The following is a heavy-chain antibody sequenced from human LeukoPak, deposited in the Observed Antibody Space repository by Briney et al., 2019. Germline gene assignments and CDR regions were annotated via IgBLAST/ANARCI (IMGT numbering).Heavy chain of an antibody. CDR2: ISSGGSTI. Sequence: GGSLRLSCSASGFTFNTYNMNWVRRAPGRGLEWISYISSGGSTIYYADSVKGRFTISRDNAKNSLYLQMNSLRAEDTAVYYCASAYSATWYAGYWGQGTLVTVSS. D-gene: IGHD6-13*01. J-gene: IGHJ4*02. CDR1: GFTFNTYN. CDR3: ASAYSATWYAGY. V-gene: IGHV3-48*01.